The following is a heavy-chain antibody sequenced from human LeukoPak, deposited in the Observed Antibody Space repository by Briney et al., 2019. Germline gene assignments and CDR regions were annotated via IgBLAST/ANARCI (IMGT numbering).Heavy chain of an antibody. Sequence: SETLSLTCALSAGSIKNYYWSWIRQPLRKGLEWIGYVYYTGTTSYNPSLKSRVTISVETCKNQFSLTLNSVTAADTAVYHCARQSDPYYHYGLDFWGQGTTVIVSS. CDR2: VYYTGTT. J-gene: IGHJ6*02. CDR3: ARQSDPYYHYGLDF. CDR1: AGSIKNYY. V-gene: IGHV4-59*01.